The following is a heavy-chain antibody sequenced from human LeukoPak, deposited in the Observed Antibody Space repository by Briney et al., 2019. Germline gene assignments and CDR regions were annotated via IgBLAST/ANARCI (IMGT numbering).Heavy chain of an antibody. CDR2: ITGDGFST. J-gene: IGHJ2*01. Sequence: GGSLRLSCAASGFTFSGYWMHWVRQAPGMGLVWVSRITGDGFSTSYADSVKGRFTISRDNAKNTLYLQMISLRAEDTAVYYCARDTGWYFDLWGRGTLVTVSS. CDR3: ARDTGWYFDL. V-gene: IGHV3-74*01. D-gene: IGHD4-17*01. CDR1: GFTFSGYW.